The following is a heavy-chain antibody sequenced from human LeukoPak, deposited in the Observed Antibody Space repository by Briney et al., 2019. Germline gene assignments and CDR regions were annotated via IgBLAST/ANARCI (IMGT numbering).Heavy chain of an antibody. CDR2: INHSGST. J-gene: IGHJ4*02. V-gene: IGHV4-34*01. CDR1: GGSFSGYY. Sequence: SETLSLTCAVYGGSFSGYYWSWIRQPPGKGLEWIGEINHSGSTNYNPSLKSRVTISVDTSKNQFSLKLSSVTAADTAVYYCARPSIAAAGNPGNYFDYWAREPWSPSPQ. CDR3: ARPSIAAAGNPGNYFDY. D-gene: IGHD6-13*01.